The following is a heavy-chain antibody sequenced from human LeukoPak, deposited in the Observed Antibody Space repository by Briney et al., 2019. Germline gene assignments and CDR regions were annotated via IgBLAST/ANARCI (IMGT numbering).Heavy chain of an antibody. CDR2: FDFEDGET. V-gene: IGHV1-24*01. D-gene: IGHD1-26*01. CDR1: GYTLTELS. Sequence: GASVKVSCKVSGYTLTELSMHWVRQPPGKGLEWMGGFDFEDGETTYAQKFQGRVTMTEDTPTDTAYMDLRSLRSEDTAVYYCATELPRGLLSYWGQGTLVTVSS. J-gene: IGHJ4*02. CDR3: ATELPRGLLSY.